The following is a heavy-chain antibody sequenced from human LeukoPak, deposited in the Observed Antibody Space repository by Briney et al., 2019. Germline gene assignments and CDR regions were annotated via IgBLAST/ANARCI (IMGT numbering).Heavy chain of an antibody. CDR1: GFTFSDYY. D-gene: IGHD3-22*01. V-gene: IGHV3-11*01. Sequence: GGSLRLSCAASGFTFSDYYMSWIRQAPGKGLEWVSYISSSGSTIYYADSVKGRFTISRDNAKNSLYLQMNSLRAEDTAVYYCAREGYYYDGSGYYYGGALDYWGQGTLVTVSS. CDR3: AREGYYYDGSGYYYGGALDY. CDR2: ISSSGSTI. J-gene: IGHJ4*02.